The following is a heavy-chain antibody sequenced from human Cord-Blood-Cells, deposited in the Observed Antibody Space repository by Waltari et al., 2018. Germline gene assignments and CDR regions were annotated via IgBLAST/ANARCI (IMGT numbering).Heavy chain of an antibody. J-gene: IGHJ4*02. CDR1: GGSFSGYY. D-gene: IGHD2-2*01. CDR2: TNHSGST. V-gene: IGHV4-34*01. CDR3: ARGGIVVVPAAIYTFDY. Sequence: QVQLQQWGAGLLKPSETLSLTCAVYGGSFSGYYWSWIRQPPGTGLEWIGETNHSGSTNYNPSLKSRVTISVDTSKNQFSLKLSSVTAADTAVYYCARGGIVVVPAAIYTFDYWGQGTLVTVSS.